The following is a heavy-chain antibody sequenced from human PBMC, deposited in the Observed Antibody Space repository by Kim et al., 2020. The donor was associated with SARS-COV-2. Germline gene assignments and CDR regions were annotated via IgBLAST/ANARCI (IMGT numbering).Heavy chain of an antibody. CDR3: AKELRVTTEPTGGDFFNS. CDR1: GFPFTTYT. J-gene: IGHJ5*02. Sequence: GGSLRLSCVASGFPFTTYTMNWVRQAQGKGLEWDSGISGSGRSTYYADSVKGRFTVSRDNSKNTLYLQMNSLRVEDTAVYYCAKELRVTTEPTGGDFFNSWGQERLVTVSS. D-gene: IGHD4-17*01. CDR2: ISGSGRST. V-gene: IGHV3-23*01.